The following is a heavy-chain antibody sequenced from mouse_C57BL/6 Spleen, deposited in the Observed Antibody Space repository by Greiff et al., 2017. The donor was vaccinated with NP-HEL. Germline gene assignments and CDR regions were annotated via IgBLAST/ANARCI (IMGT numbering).Heavy chain of an antibody. CDR2: IDPNSGGT. V-gene: IGHV1-72*01. CDR1: GYTFTSYW. D-gene: IGHD4-1*01. Sequence: QVQLQQPGAELVKPGASVKLSCKASGYTFTSYWMHWVKQRPGRGLEWIGRIDPNSGGTKYNEKFKSKAKLTVDKPSSTAYMQLSSLTSGDSAVYYCARKGVLTGLDYWGQGTTLTVSS. J-gene: IGHJ2*01. CDR3: ARKGVLTGLDY.